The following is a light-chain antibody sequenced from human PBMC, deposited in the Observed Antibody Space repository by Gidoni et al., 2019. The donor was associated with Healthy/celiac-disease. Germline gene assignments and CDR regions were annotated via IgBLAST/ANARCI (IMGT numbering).Light chain of an antibody. J-gene: IGKJ4*01. CDR1: QRLVSSDGNTY. CDR3: MQGTHWPLT. CDR2: KVS. V-gene: IGKV2-30*01. Sequence: DVVMTQSQLSLPVTLGQPASISCRSSQRLVSSDGNTYLNWFQQRPGQSPRSLIYKVSNRDSGFLDRFSGSGSGTDFTLKISRVEAEDVGVYYCMQGTHWPLTVGGGTKVEIK.